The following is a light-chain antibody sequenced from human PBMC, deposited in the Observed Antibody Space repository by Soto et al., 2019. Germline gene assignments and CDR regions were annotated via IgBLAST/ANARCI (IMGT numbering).Light chain of an antibody. V-gene: IGKV1-5*01. CDR1: QSIVNW. Sequence: DIVMTQSPFALSASVGDRVTITCRASQSIVNWLAWYQQKPGKAPKLLIYDASSLESGVPSRFSGSGSGTEFTLIITSLQPDDFATYYCQRYDSYSRTFGQGTKVDIK. CDR3: QRYDSYSRT. CDR2: DAS. J-gene: IGKJ1*01.